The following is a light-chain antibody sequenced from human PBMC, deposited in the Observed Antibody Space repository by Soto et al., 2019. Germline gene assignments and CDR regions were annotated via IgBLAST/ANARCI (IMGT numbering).Light chain of an antibody. CDR3: QQYGSSPYI. Sequence: EIVLTQSPGTLSLSPGERATLSCRASQNIGTSLAWFQQKPGQAPRLLIFGASTRAPGIPDRFSGSGSRTDFTLTITRLEPEDFAVYYCQQYGSSPYIFGQGTKLVI. J-gene: IGKJ2*01. V-gene: IGKV3-20*01. CDR2: GAS. CDR1: QNIGTS.